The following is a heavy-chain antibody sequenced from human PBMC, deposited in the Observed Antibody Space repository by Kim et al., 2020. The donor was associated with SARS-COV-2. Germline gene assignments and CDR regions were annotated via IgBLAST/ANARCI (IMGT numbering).Heavy chain of an antibody. V-gene: IGHV1-24*01. CDR1: GYNLSESS. D-gene: IGHD3-10*01. CDR2: FDPEDGET. Sequence: ASVKVSCKVSGYNLSESSMHWVRQAPGKGLEWMGTFDPEDGETLYAQNFQGRVTMTEDTSTDTGYMELSSLRSEDTGVYYCATDRRRSMVRGVTTFPRFYYHGMDVWGQGTTVTVSS. CDR3: ATDRRRSMVRGVTTFPRFYYHGMDV. J-gene: IGHJ6*02.